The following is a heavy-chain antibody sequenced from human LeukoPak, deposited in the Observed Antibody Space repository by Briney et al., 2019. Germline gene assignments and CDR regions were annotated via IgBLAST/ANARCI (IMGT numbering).Heavy chain of an antibody. CDR2: INWNGGST. CDR1: GFTFDDYG. V-gene: IGHV3-20*04. J-gene: IGHJ4*02. D-gene: IGHD1-26*01. CDR3: ARDRVVGATTVAFDY. Sequence: GGSLRLSCAASGFTFDDYGMSWVRQAPGKGLEWVSGINWNGGSTGYADSVKGRFTISRDNAKNSLYLQMNSLRAEDTALYYCARDRVVGATTVAFDYWGQGTLVTVSS.